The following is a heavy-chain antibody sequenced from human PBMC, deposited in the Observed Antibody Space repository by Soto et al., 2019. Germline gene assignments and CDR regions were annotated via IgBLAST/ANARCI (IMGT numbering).Heavy chain of an antibody. V-gene: IGHV3-30-3*01. CDR1: RFTFTTYA. J-gene: IGHJ6*02. CDR2: ISYDGSNK. D-gene: IGHD3-3*01. Sequence: GGSLRLSCAASRFTFTTYAMNWVRQAPGKGLEWVAVISYDGSNKYYADSVKGRFTISRDNSKNTLYLQMNSLRAEDTAVYYCARYDFGSYYGMDVWGQGTTVTVSS. CDR3: ARYDFGSYYGMDV.